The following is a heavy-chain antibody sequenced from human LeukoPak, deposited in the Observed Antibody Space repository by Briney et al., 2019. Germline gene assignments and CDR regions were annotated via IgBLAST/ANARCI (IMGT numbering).Heavy chain of an antibody. D-gene: IGHD1-26*01. V-gene: IGHV4-34*01. Sequence: SETLSLTCAVYGGSFSGYYWSWIRQPPGKGLEWVGEINHSGSTNYNPSLKSRVTISVDTPKTQFSLKLSSVTAADTAVYYWASNLVGAPWYDAFDIWGQGTMVTVSS. CDR2: INHSGST. CDR3: ASNLVGAPWYDAFDI. CDR1: GGSFSGYY. J-gene: IGHJ3*02.